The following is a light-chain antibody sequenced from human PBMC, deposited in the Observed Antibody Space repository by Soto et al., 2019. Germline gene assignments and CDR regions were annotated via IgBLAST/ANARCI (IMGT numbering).Light chain of an antibody. Sequence: ETVLTQSPGTLSLSPGERATPSCRASQSVSSYLAWYQQKPGQPPRLLIYDASNRDTGIPARFSGSGSGTDCTLTISSLEPEDFEVYYCQQRSNWPPTFGQGTKVDIK. V-gene: IGKV3-11*01. CDR1: QSVSSY. CDR2: DAS. J-gene: IGKJ1*01. CDR3: QQRSNWPPT.